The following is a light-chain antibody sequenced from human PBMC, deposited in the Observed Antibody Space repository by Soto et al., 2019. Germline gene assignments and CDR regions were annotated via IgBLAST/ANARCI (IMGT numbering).Light chain of an antibody. CDR2: EGS. Sequence: QSVLTQPASVSGSPGQSITISCTGTSSDVGSYNLVSWYQQHPGKAPKLMIYEGSKRPSGVSNRFSGSKSGNTASLTISGLQAEDEADYYCCSYADNSTWVFGGGTKLTVL. J-gene: IGLJ3*02. CDR1: SSDVGSYNL. CDR3: CSYADNSTWV. V-gene: IGLV2-23*01.